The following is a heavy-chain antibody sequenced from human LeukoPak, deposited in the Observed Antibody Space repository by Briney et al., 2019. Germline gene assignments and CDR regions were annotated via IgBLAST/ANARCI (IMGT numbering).Heavy chain of an antibody. D-gene: IGHD3-22*01. CDR3: ARLSGYYSNTSGKFGY. CDR1: GYSFTTCL. CDR2: IYPGDSDT. J-gene: IGHJ4*02. Sequence: GESLKISCKGSGYSFTTCLIGWVRQMPVKGLEWMGIIYPGDSDTKYSPSFQGQVTISADKSISTAYLQWSSLKASDTAMYYCARLSGYYSNTSGKFGYWGQGTLVTVSS. V-gene: IGHV5-51*01.